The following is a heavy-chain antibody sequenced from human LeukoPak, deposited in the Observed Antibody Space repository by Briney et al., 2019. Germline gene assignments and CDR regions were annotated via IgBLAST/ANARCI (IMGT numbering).Heavy chain of an antibody. CDR3: ARDNYYYMDV. J-gene: IGHJ6*03. V-gene: IGHV3-30*04. Sequence: GRSLRLSCAASGFTFSSYAMHWVRQAPGEGLEWVAVISYDGSNKYYADSVKGRFTISRDNSKNTLYLQMNSPRAEDTAVYYCARDNYYYMDVWGKGTTVTVSS. CDR1: GFTFSSYA. CDR2: ISYDGSNK.